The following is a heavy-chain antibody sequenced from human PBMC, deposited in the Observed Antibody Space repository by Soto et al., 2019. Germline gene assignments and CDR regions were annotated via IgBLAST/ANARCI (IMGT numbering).Heavy chain of an antibody. CDR3: ARHAAAMITIFGVPGDYYYMDV. CDR2: IYYSGST. D-gene: IGHD3-3*01. V-gene: IGHV4-39*01. J-gene: IGHJ6*03. Sequence: QLQLQESGPGLVKPSETLSLTCTVSGGSISSSSYYWGWIRQPPGKGLEWIGSIYYSGSTYYNPSLKRRVTISVDTSKNQFSLKLSSVTAADTAVYYCARHAAAMITIFGVPGDYYYMDVWGKGTTVTVSS. CDR1: GGSISSSSYY.